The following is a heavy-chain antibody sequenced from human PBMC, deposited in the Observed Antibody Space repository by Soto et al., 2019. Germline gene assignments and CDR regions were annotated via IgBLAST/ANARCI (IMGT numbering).Heavy chain of an antibody. D-gene: IGHD6-13*01. CDR1: GYSISSGYY. CDR3: ARVSSSWPYNWFDP. J-gene: IGHJ5*02. V-gene: IGHV4-38-2*01. CDR2: IYHSGNT. Sequence: SETLSLTCVVSGYSISSGYYWGWIRQPPGKELEWIASIYHSGNTFYNPSLKSRVSISLGTSKNQFSLNLNSVTAADTAVYYCARVSSSWPYNWFDPWGQGKLVTVSS.